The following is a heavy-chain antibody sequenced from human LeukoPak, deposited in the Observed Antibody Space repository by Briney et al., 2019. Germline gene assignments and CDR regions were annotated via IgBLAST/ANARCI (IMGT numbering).Heavy chain of an antibody. CDR1: GGTFSSYA. J-gene: IGHJ6*02. CDR2: IIPIFGTA. Sequence: SVKVSCKASGGTFSSYAISWVRQAPGQGLEWMGGIIPIFGTANYAQKFQGRVTITADESTSTAYMELSSLRSEDTAVYYCARVATYSSSWYSTHYYGMDVWGQGTTVTVSS. D-gene: IGHD6-13*01. CDR3: ARVATYSSSWYSTHYYGMDV. V-gene: IGHV1-69*13.